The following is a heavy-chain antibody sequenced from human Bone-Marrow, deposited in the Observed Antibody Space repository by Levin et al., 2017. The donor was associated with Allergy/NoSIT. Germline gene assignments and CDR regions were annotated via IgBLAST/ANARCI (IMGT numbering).Heavy chain of an antibody. CDR3: ARDNYDYIWGNYRKPDLDY. D-gene: IGHD3-16*02. V-gene: IGHV3-11*01. CDR1: KFTFSDSH. CDR2: ISSTASTK. Sequence: PGGSLRLSCAASKFTFSDSHMSWIRQAPGKGLEWVSYISSTASTKYYADSVKGRFTISRDNAMNSLYLQMNSLRAEDTAVYYCARDNYDYIWGNYRKPDLDYWGQGTLVTVSS. J-gene: IGHJ4*02.